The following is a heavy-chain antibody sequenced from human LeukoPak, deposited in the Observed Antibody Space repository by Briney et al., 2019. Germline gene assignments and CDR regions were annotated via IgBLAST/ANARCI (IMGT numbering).Heavy chain of an antibody. CDR3: ARGPYCSRTSGYLHQFDH. CDR1: GGSFCGFY. J-gene: IGHJ4*02. CDR2: IKPSGST. Sequence: HSGTPSLTCAVYGGSFCGFYWSWVRQPPGQGLEWIGEIKPSGSTNPNPSLKTRVTIPVDKSNHQTRLTLSSVTAALTAVYYRARGPYCSRTSGYLHQFDHWGRGTLVTVSS. D-gene: IGHD2-2*01. V-gene: IGHV4-34*01.